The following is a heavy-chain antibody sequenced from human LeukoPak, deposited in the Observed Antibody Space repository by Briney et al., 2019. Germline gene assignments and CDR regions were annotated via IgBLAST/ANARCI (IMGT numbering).Heavy chain of an antibody. J-gene: IGHJ4*02. CDR1: GGSFSGYY. CDR2: INHSGST. V-gene: IGHV4-34*01. Sequence: PSETLSLTCAVYGGSFSGYYWSWIRQPPGKGLEWIGEINHSGSTNYNPSLKSRVTISVDTSKNQFSLKLSSVTAADTAVYYCARGGWAYYYDSSGYHYGDWGQGTLVTVSS. D-gene: IGHD3-22*01. CDR3: ARGGWAYYYDSSGYHYGD.